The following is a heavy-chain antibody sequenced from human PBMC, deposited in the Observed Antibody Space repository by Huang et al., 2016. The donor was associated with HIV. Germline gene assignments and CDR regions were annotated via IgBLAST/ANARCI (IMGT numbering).Heavy chain of an antibody. V-gene: IGHV3-30*18. CDR2: ISYDAKTK. Sequence: QAQLVESGGGVVQPGRSLRISCAASGFTFSSYGMHWVRQGPGKGLEWVAVISYDAKTKYYADSVKGRFSISRDNSKTTVYLQLNSLRLEDTAVYYCAKGGSAAAVLDFWGQGTLVTVSS. CDR3: AKGGSAAAVLDF. CDR1: GFTFSSYG. J-gene: IGHJ4*02. D-gene: IGHD6-13*01.